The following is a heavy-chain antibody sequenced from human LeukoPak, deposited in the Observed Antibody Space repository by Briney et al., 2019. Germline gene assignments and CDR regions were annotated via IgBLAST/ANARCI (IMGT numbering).Heavy chain of an antibody. CDR2: INDSGGT. J-gene: IGHJ6*03. CDR3: GRRVTIIYYMDL. V-gene: IGHV4-34*01. D-gene: IGHD5-24*01. CDR1: DGSFSGYY. Sequence: SETLSLTCAVFDGSFSGYYWNWIRQFPGRGLEWIGEINDSGGTNYSPPLKSRVTISVDPSKNQISMKLRAVTAADTAVYYCGRRVTIIYYMDLWGKGTTVTVSS.